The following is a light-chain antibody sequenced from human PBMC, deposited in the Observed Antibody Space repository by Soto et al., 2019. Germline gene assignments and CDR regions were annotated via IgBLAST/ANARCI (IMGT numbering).Light chain of an antibody. CDR2: GAS. CDR3: QQYSSSGT. J-gene: IGKJ1*01. V-gene: IGKV3-20*01. Sequence: EIALTQYTGTLSLSPGERSTRSFRTSRSVSNNYLAWYQQQPGQAPMLLIYGASNGATGIPDRFSGSGSGTDFTLTISRLEHEDFAVYYCQQYSSSGTFGQGTKVDIK. CDR1: RSVSNNY.